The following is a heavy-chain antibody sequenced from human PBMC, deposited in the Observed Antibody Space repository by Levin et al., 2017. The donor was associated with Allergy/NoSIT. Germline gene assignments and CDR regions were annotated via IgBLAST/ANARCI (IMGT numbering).Heavy chain of an antibody. Sequence: SETLSLTCTVSGGSISSSISYWGWLRQAPGKGLEWIGSIYNSGSTYYNSSLKSRVTISVDTSKNQFSLKLSPVTAADTAVYDCARQCYDILTGYYNFDYWGQGTLVTVSS. V-gene: IGHV4-39*01. D-gene: IGHD3-9*01. CDR1: GGSISSSISY. J-gene: IGHJ4*02. CDR3: ARQCYDILTGYYNFDY. CDR2: IYNSGST.